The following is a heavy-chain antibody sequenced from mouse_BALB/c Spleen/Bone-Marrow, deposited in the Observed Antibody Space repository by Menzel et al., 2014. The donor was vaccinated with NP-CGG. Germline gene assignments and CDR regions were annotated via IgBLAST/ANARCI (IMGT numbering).Heavy chain of an antibody. CDR2: IYPGDGST. Sequence: QVQLKQSGPELVKPGASVKMPCKASGYTFTSYYIHWVKQRPGQGLEWIGWIYPGDGSTKYNEKFKGKTTLTADKFSSTAYMLLSSLTSEDSAIYFCARGGGMDYWGQGTSVTVSS. J-gene: IGHJ4*01. CDR3: ARGGGMDY. V-gene: IGHV1S56*01. CDR1: GYTFTSYY.